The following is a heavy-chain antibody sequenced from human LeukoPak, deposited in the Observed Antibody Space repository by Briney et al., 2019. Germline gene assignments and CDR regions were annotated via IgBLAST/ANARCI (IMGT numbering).Heavy chain of an antibody. CDR1: GFTFSSYG. CDR2: IWYDGSNK. Sequence: SGGSLRLSCAASGFTFSSYGMHWVRQAPGKGLEWVAVIWYDGSNKYYADSVKGRFTIPRDNSKNTLYLQMNSLRAEDTAVYYCARDRIAAAGTGDWRAWLGNYYYYYGMDVWGQGTTVTVSS. CDR3: ARDRIAAAGTGDWRAWLGNYYYYYGMDV. D-gene: IGHD6-13*01. V-gene: IGHV3-33*01. J-gene: IGHJ6*02.